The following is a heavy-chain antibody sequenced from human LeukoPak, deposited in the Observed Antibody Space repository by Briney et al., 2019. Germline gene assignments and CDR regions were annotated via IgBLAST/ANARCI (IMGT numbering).Heavy chain of an antibody. CDR1: GGSISSGGYY. CDR3: AGLVGRYSSGLYYYYFDY. Sequence: SETLSLTCTVSGGSISSGGYYWSWIRQHPGKGLEWIGYIYYSGSTYYNPSLKSRATISVDTSKNQFFLNLSSVTAADTAVYYCAGLVGRYSSGLYYYYFDYWGQGTLVTVSS. V-gene: IGHV4-31*03. D-gene: IGHD3-22*01. CDR2: IYYSGST. J-gene: IGHJ4*02.